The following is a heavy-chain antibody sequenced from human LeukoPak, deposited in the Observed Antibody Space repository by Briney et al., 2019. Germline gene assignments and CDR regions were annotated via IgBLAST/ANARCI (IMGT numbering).Heavy chain of an antibody. CDR3: TRDMWGTSDY. CDR1: GFAFSGYW. J-gene: IGHJ4*02. Sequence: GGPLRLSCAASGFAFSGYWMHWVRKAPGKGPLWVSRISPDGTTTNYADSVKGRFTVSRDNAKNTLYLQISSLRAAEDTAVYYCTRDMWGTSDYWGQGTLVTVSS. V-gene: IGHV3-74*01. CDR2: ISPDGTTT. D-gene: IGHD1-14*01.